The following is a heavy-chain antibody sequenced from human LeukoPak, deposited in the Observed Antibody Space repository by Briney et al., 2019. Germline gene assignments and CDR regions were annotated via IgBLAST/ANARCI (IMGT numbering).Heavy chain of an antibody. CDR3: ARDRSSSGWYAREDYYYYGMDV. V-gene: IGHV3-7*01. D-gene: IGHD6-19*01. J-gene: IGHJ6*02. CDR1: GFTFSSYW. Sequence: PGGSLRLSCAASGFTFSSYWMSWVRQAPGKGLEWVANIKQDGSEKYYVDSVKGRFTISRDNAKNSLYLQMNSLRAEDTAVYYCARDRSSSGWYAREDYYYYGMDVWGQGTTVTVSS. CDR2: IKQDGSEK.